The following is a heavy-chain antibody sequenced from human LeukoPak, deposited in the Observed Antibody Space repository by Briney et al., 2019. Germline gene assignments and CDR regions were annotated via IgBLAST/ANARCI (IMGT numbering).Heavy chain of an antibody. D-gene: IGHD3-22*01. J-gene: IGHJ1*01. CDR2: IRSKAYGGTT. CDR1: GFTFGDYA. CDR3: TRIIVVSRGEYFQH. V-gene: IGHV3-49*04. Sequence: GGSLRLSCTASGFTFGDYAMSWVRQAPGKGLEWVGFIRSKAYGGTTEYAASVKGRFTISRDDSKSIAYLQMNSLKTEDTAVYYCTRIIVVSRGEYFQHWGQGTLVTVSS.